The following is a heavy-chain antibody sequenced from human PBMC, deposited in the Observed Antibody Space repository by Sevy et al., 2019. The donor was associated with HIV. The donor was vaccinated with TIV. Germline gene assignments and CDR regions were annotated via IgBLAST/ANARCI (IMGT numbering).Heavy chain of an antibody. D-gene: IGHD6-19*01. J-gene: IGHJ4*02. CDR3: ARGGGNGWYYFDY. CDR2: IIPILGTV. V-gene: IGHV1-69*13. Sequence: ASVKVSCKASGVTFSSYGISWVRQAPGQGLEWMGGIIPILGTVNYAQKFQGRVTITADESTKTAYMELSSLRSEDTAVYYCARGGGNGWYYFDYWGQETLVTVSS. CDR1: GVTFSSYG.